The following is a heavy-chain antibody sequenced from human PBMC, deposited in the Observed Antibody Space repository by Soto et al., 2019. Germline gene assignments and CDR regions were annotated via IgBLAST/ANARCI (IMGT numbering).Heavy chain of an antibody. J-gene: IGHJ3*02. Sequence: QEQLVESGGGVVQAGRSLRLSCAASGFTFNFFGMHWVRQAPGKGLEWVAVISYDGSEKYYADSVKGRFTMSRDNSKNMVYLEMSSLRPEDTSVYYCAKERRYSFDAFDIWGRGTMVTVSS. V-gene: IGHV3-30*18. CDR1: GFTFNFFG. D-gene: IGHD5-12*01. CDR2: ISYDGSEK. CDR3: AKERRYSFDAFDI.